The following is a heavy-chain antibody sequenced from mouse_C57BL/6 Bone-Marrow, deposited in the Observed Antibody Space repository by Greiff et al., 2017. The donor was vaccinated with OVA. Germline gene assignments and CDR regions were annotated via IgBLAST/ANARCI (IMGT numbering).Heavy chain of an antibody. Sequence: QVQLQQSGAELVKPGASVKISCKASGYAFSSYWMNWVQQRPGKGLEWIGQIYPGDGDTNYNGKFKGKATLTADKSSSTAYMQLSSLTSEDSAVYFCANLYYGYDHWYFDVWGTGTTVTVSS. CDR3: ANLYYGYDHWYFDV. CDR2: IYPGDGDT. D-gene: IGHD2-2*01. V-gene: IGHV1-80*01. J-gene: IGHJ1*03. CDR1: GYAFSSYW.